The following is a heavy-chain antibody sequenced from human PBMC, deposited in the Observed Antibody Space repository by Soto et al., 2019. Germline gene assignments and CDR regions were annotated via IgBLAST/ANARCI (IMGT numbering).Heavy chain of an antibody. D-gene: IGHD3-22*01. J-gene: IGHJ4*02. CDR3: AREGNDDSSGYYFDY. CDR2: IYYSGST. CDR1: GGSISSYY. V-gene: IGHV4-59*12. Sequence: SETLSLTCTVSGGSISSYYWAWIRQPPGKGLEWIGNIYYSGSTYYNPSLKSRVTISVDTSKNQFSLKLSSVTAADTAVYYCAREGNDDSSGYYFDYWGQGTLVTVSS.